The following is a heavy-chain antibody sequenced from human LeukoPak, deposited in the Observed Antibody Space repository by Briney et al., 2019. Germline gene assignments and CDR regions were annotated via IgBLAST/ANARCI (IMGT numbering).Heavy chain of an antibody. CDR1: GFTVSSNY. V-gene: IGHV4-39*07. D-gene: IGHD3-16*01. Sequence: GSLRLSCAASGFTVSSNYMSWIRQPPGKGLEWIGSIYYSGSTYYNPSLKSRVTISVDTSKNQFSLKLSSVTAADTAVYYCARSPLGENWGQGTLVTVSS. CDR3: ARSPLGEN. CDR2: IYYSGST. J-gene: IGHJ4*02.